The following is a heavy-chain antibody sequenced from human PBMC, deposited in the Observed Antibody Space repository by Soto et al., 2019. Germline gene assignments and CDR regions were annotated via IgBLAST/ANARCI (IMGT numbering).Heavy chain of an antibody. J-gene: IGHJ4*02. D-gene: IGHD4-17*01. V-gene: IGHV1-69*08. Sequence: QVQVEQSGAEVKKPGSSVKGSCKASGGSYSTYTITWVRQAPGQGLEWMGRVIPILGVVNYAQKFQGKATITVDNSLSTAYMEVSSLRSDGTALYYCARESVVDYPLLYYWGQVTLVTVCS. CDR3: ARESVVDYPLLYY. CDR2: VIPILGVV. CDR1: GGSYSTYT.